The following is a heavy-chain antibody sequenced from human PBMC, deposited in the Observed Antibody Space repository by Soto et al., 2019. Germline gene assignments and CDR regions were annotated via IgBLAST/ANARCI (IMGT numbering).Heavy chain of an antibody. D-gene: IGHD3-16*02. V-gene: IGHV4-34*01. J-gene: IGHJ5*02. CDR1: GGSFSGYY. CDR2: INHSGST. Sequence: QVQLQQWGAGLLKPSETLSLTCAVYGGSFSGYYWSWIRQPPGKGLEWIGEINHSGSTNYNPSLKSRVTISVDTSKNQFSLKLSSVTAADTAVYYCARGHYIWGSYRYTLWFDPWGQGTLVTVSS. CDR3: ARGHYIWGSYRYTLWFDP.